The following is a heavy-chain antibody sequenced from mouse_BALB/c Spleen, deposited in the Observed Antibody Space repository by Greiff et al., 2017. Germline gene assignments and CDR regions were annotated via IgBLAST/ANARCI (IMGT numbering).Heavy chain of an antibody. Sequence: VQLQQSGAELMKPGASVKISCKATGYTFSSYWIEWVKQRPGHGLEWIGEILPGSGSTNYNEKFKGKATFTADTSSNTAYMQLSCLTSEDSAVYYCARRFAYWGQGTLVTVSA. J-gene: IGHJ3*01. CDR2: ILPGSGST. CDR1: GYTFSSYW. CDR3: ARRFAY. V-gene: IGHV1-9*01.